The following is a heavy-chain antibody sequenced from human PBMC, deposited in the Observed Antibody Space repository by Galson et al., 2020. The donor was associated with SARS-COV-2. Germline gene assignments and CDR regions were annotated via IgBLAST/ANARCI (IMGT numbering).Heavy chain of an antibody. J-gene: IGHJ3*02. V-gene: IGHV2-70*11. CDR2: TDWDDDK. CDR3: ARLVSRSVALDI. D-gene: IGHD2-21*01. Sequence: SGPTLVNPTQTLTLTCTFSVFSLSTSGMCVSWIRQPPGKALEWLARTDWDDDKYYSTALKTRLTISKDTSKNQVDLTMANMDPVDTATYYCARLVSRSVALDIWGQGTMVTVSS. CDR1: VFSLSTSGMC.